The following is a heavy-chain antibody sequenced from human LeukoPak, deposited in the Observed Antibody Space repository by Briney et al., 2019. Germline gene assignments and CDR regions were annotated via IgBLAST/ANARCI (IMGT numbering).Heavy chain of an antibody. CDR3: ARAPLHSNGWSFDY. D-gene: IGHD6-19*01. CDR2: ISYDGRSK. CDR1: EFTFSSFT. Sequence: GGSLRLSCAASEFTFSSFTMHWVRQAPGKGLEWVAVISYDGRSKYYADSVKGRFTISRDNSKNTLYLQMNSLRPEDTAVYYCARAPLHSNGWSFDYWGQGTLVTVSS. V-gene: IGHV3-30*04. J-gene: IGHJ4*02.